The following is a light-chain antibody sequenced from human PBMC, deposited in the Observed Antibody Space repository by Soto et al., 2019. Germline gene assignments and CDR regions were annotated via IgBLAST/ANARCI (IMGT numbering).Light chain of an antibody. CDR2: DTS. Sequence: EIVLTKSPATLSLSPGERATLSCRASQSVRSYLAWYQQRPGQAPRLLIFDTSNRATDIPARFSGSASGTDFTLTISRLEPEDFAVYYCQQYGSSLWTFGQGTKVDIK. J-gene: IGKJ1*01. CDR3: QQYGSSLWT. V-gene: IGKV3-20*01. CDR1: QSVRSY.